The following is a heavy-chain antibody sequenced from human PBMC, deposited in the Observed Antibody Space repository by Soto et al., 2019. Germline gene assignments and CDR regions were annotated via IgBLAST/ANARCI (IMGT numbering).Heavy chain of an antibody. J-gene: IGHJ4*02. CDR2: ISGSGGHS. V-gene: IGHV3-23*01. CDR3: AKECRRLAVSGSAFDS. D-gene: IGHD6-13*01. Sequence: PGGSLRLSCAASGFTFNDYAMAWVRQAPGKGLEWVSSISGSGGHSSYADSVKGRFTISRESVKNMLSLDMSDLRAEDTAVYYCAKECRRLAVSGSAFDSWGQGALVTVSS. CDR1: GFTFNDYA.